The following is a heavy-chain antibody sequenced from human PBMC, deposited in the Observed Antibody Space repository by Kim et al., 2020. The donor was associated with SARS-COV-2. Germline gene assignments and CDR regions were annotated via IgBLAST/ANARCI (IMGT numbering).Heavy chain of an antibody. CDR3: AKESGYGMDV. Sequence: GGSLRLSCAASGFTFDDYAMHWVRQAPGKGLEWVSGISWNSGSIGYADSVKGRFTISRDNAKNSLYLQMNSLRAEDTALYYCAKESGYGMDVWGQGATVT. J-gene: IGHJ6*02. CDR1: GFTFDDYA. D-gene: IGHD1-26*01. V-gene: IGHV3-9*01. CDR2: ISWNSGSI.